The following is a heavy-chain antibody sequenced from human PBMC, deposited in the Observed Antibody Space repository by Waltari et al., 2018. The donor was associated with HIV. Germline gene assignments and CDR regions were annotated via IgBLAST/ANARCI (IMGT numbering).Heavy chain of an antibody. V-gene: IGHV3-7*03. CDR3: VRDDPGYGPIDY. J-gene: IGHJ4*02. CDR2: IRRGNNEK. Sequence: LVESGGGVVQTGGSLTLTCDHYGFAWGHYSMNWVRQRPRRGLEWFASIRRGNNEKHYLDSVRGRFAISRDISESSVYLQMESLKEDDTATYFCVRDDPGYGPIDYWGQGTLVTV. D-gene: IGHD3-16*01. CDR1: GFAWGHYS.